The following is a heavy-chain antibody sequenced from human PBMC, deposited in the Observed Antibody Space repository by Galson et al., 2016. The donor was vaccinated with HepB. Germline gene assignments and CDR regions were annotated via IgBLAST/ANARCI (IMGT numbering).Heavy chain of an antibody. CDR2: ISRRGTIV. D-gene: IGHD3-3*01. CDR3: VGEGFCSSFSWFLSDWYTYYGTDV. J-gene: IGHJ6*03. Sequence: SLRLSCAGHGFTFSNYYMSWIRQSPGKGLEWIASISRRGTIVKYADCVKGRFSVSRDNAGESLFLQMNSVRADDAAVYYCVGEGFCSSFSWFLSDWYTYYGTDVWGRGTTVIV. CDR1: GFTFSNYY. V-gene: IGHV3-11*01.